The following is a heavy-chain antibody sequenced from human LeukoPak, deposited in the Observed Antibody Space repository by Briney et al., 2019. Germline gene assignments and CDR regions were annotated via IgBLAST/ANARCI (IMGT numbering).Heavy chain of an antibody. CDR1: GFTFDDYA. CDR2: ISWNSGSI. V-gene: IGHV3-9*01. Sequence: PGRSLRLSCAASGFTFDDYAMHWVRHAPGKGLEWVSGISWNSGSIVYADSVKGRFTISRDNAKNSLYLQMNSLRAEDTALYYCAKDMRLHSSGWYYFDYWGQGTLVAVSS. J-gene: IGHJ4*02. D-gene: IGHD6-19*01. CDR3: AKDMRLHSSGWYYFDY.